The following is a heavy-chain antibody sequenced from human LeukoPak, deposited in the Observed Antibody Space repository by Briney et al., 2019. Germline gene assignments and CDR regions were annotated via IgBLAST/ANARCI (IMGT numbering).Heavy chain of an antibody. D-gene: IGHD3-9*01. CDR2: ISGSGGST. J-gene: IGHJ4*02. CDR3: AKVSSYDILTGYSPLIDY. V-gene: IGHV3-23*01. CDR1: GFTLSNYA. Sequence: GGSLRLSCAASGFTLSNYAMSWVRQAPGKGLEWVSAISGSGGSTYYADSVKGRFTISRDNSKNTPYLQMNSLRAEDTAVYYCAKVSSYDILTGYSPLIDYWGQGSLVTVSS.